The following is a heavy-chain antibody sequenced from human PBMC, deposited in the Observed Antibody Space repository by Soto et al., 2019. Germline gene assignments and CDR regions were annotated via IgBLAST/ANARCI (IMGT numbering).Heavy chain of an antibody. J-gene: IGHJ4*02. Sequence: VQLVESGGGLVKPGGSLRLSCAASGFTFSSYSMNWVRQAPGKGLEWVAVISYDGSNKYYADSVKGRFTISRDNSKNTLYLQMNSLRAEDTAVYYCAKGLGIAAAGYFDYWGQGTLVTVSS. CDR3: AKGLGIAAAGYFDY. CDR1: GFTFSSYS. V-gene: IGHV3-30*18. CDR2: ISYDGSNK. D-gene: IGHD6-13*01.